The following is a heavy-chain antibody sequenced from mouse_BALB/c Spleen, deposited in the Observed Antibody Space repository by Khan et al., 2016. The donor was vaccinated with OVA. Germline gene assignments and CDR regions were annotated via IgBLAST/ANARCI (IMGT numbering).Heavy chain of an antibody. CDR2: ISYSGST. D-gene: IGHD1-2*01. V-gene: IGHV3-2*02. Sequence: EVQLQESGPGLVKPSQSLSLTCTVTGYSITSGYGSNWIRQFPGNTLEWMGYISYSGSTNYNPSLKSRISITRDTSKNQFFLQLNSVTTEDTATYYWARTARMKYWGQGTTLTVSS. J-gene: IGHJ2*01. CDR1: GYSITSGYG. CDR3: ARTARMKY.